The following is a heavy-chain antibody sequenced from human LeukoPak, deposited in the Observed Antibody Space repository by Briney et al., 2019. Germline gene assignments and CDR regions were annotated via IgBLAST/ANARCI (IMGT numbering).Heavy chain of an antibody. CDR2: INHRGST. CDR1: GGSFSGYY. CDR3: ARVPVVVRYFQH. D-gene: IGHD3-22*01. V-gene: IGHV4-34*01. Sequence: SETLTLTCAVYGGSFSGYYWSWIRQPPGKGLEWIGEINHRGSTNYNPSLKSRVTISVDTSKNQFSLKLSSVTAADTAVYYCARVPVVVRYFQHWGQGTLVTVSS. J-gene: IGHJ1*01.